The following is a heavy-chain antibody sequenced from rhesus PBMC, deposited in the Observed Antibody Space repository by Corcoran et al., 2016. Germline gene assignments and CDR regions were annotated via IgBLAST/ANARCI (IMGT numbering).Heavy chain of an antibody. CDR2: ISGSSGST. Sequence: VQLQESGPGLVKPSETLSLTCAVSGGSVSSSNWWSWIRQPPGKGLEWIGYISGSSGSTYSNPSLKSRGTISTDTSKNQFSLKLSAVTAADTAVYYCARARYNWNYYFDDWGQGVLVTVSS. CDR1: GGSVSSSNW. CDR3: ARARYNWNYYFDD. J-gene: IGHJ4*01. D-gene: IGHD1-26*01. V-gene: IGHV4-65*01.